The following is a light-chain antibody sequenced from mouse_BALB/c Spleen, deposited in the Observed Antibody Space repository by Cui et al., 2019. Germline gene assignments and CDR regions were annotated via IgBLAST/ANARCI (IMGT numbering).Light chain of an antibody. CDR3: WQGTHFPQT. CDR1: QSLLDSDGETY. J-gene: IGKJ1*01. CDR2: LVS. V-gene: IGKV1-135*01. Sequence: DVLMTPTPLTFAVTIGQPASTSCKSSQSLLDSDGETYLHWLLQKPGQSPKRLIYLVSKLDSGVPDRFTGSGSGTDFTLKISRVEAEDLGVYYCWQGTHFPQTFGGGTKLEIK.